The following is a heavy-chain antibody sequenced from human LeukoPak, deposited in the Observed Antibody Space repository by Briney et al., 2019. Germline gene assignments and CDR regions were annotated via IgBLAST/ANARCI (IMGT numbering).Heavy chain of an antibody. CDR2: INPSGGTT. Sequence: GASVKVSCKASGYTFTSYYMHWVRQAPGQGLEWMGIINPSGGTTNYAQMLQGRVTIPRDTSTRPVYLELSSLRSEDTAVYYCAREPTVTLLGYFDYWGQGTLVTDSS. V-gene: IGHV1-46*01. D-gene: IGHD4-17*01. CDR3: AREPTVTLLGYFDY. J-gene: IGHJ4*02. CDR1: GYTFTSYY.